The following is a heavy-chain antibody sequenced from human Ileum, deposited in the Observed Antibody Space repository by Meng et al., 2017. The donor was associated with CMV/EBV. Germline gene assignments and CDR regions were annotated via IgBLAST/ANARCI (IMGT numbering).Heavy chain of an antibody. CDR2: IYYTGST. D-gene: IGHD2-2*01. V-gene: IGHV4-39*07. CDR1: GGSIGSNSSY. CDR3: ARQHCLAATCYAFFDG. Sequence: LRLSCTVSGGSIGSNSSYWAWIRQPPGKGLEWIGSIYYTGSTYYNPSLNSRVTMSVDTSKSHFSLKLSSVTAADTAVYYCARQHCLAATCYAFFDGWGQGSLVTVSS. J-gene: IGHJ4*02.